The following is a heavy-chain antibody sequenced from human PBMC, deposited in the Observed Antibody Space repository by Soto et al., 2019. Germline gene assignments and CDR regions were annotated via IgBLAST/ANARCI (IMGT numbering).Heavy chain of an antibody. J-gene: IGHJ4*02. V-gene: IGHV3-30*18. Sequence: GGSLRLSCSASGFTFSSYGMHWVRQAPGKGLEWVAVISYDGSNKYYADSVKGRFTISRDNSKNTLYLQMNSLRAEDTAVYYCAKMTSIVATSWGQGTLVTVS. CDR2: ISYDGSNK. CDR3: AKMTSIVATS. D-gene: IGHD5-12*01. CDR1: GFTFSSYG.